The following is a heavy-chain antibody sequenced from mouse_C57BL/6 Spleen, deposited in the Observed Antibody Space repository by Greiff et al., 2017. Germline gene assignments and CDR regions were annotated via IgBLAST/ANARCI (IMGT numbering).Heavy chain of an antibody. V-gene: IGHV1-64*01. CDR1: GYTFTSYW. D-gene: IGHD3-1*01. Sequence: QVQLQQPGAELVKPGASVKLSCTASGYTFTSYWMHWVKQRPGQGLEWIGMIHPNSGSTNYNEKFKSKATLTVDKSSSTAYMQLSSLTSADSAVYYGARSGAYFDDWGQGTTLTVSS. J-gene: IGHJ2*01. CDR2: IHPNSGST. CDR3: ARSGAYFDD.